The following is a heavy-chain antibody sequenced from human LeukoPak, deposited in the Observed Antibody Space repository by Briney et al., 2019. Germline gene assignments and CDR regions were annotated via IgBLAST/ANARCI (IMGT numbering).Heavy chain of an antibody. V-gene: IGHV4-39*01. J-gene: IGHJ1*01. D-gene: IGHD3-22*01. Sequence: SETRSLTCSVSGDSVSRSDSYWDWIRQPPGNGLEWIGLIYYSGRTYYSPSLKSRVTMSVDPSNNQFSLNLRSVTAADKAVYYCARRRYYDGSGYLEWGQGTLLSVSS. CDR3: ARRRYYDGSGYLE. CDR2: IYYSGRT. CDR1: GDSVSRSDSY.